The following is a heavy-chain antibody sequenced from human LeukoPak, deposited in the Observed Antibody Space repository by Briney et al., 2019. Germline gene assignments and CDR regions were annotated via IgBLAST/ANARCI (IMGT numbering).Heavy chain of an antibody. Sequence: GGSLRLSCAVSGFIVSDYYMSWVRQAPGGGLEWVGLIRDSGEAFYADFARGRFAISRDESENTLYLQMNSLRVEDTAVYFCARDRAANQDWVEFDPWGQGTPVIVSS. D-gene: IGHD3/OR15-3a*01. V-gene: IGHV3-66*03. CDR2: IRDSGEA. CDR1: GFIVSDYY. CDR3: ARDRAANQDWVEFDP. J-gene: IGHJ5*02.